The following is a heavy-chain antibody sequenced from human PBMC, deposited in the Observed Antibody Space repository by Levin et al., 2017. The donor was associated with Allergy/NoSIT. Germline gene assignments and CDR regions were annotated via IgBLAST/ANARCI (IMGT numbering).Heavy chain of an antibody. CDR2: ISWDGAGT. CDR3: AKEYCSSTSCYDYYYYLDV. D-gene: IGHD2-2*01. V-gene: IGHV3-43*01. J-gene: IGHJ6*03. Sequence: GESLKISCAASGFIFDDYSMHWVRQTPGKGLEWVSLISWDGAGTYYADSVKGRFTISRDNSKNSLYLQMNSLRAEDTALYYCAKEYCSSTSCYDYYYYLDVWGKGTTVTVSS. CDR1: GFIFDDYS.